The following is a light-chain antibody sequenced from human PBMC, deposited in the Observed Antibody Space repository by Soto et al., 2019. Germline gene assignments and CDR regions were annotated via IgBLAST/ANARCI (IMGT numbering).Light chain of an antibody. Sequence: QSALTQPASVSGSPGQSITISCSGTSSDVGAYYSVSWYQHHPGKAPKLIIYGVTNRPSGVSNRFSGSKSGNTASLTISGLQAEDEADYHCSSYTSGSSYYVFGTGTKVTVL. CDR3: SSYTSGSSYYV. V-gene: IGLV2-14*01. CDR1: SSDVGAYYS. J-gene: IGLJ1*01. CDR2: GVT.